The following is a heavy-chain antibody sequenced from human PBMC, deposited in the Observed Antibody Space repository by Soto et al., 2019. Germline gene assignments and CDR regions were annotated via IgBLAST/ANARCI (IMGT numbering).Heavy chain of an antibody. CDR2: ISHSGST. D-gene: IGHD6-6*01. V-gene: IGHV4-4*02. CDR1: SGSISSSNW. Sequence: QVQLQESGPGLVKPSGTLSLTCAVSSGSISSSNWWSWVRQPPGKGLEWIGEISHSGSTNYNPSLKSRVTMSVDKSKNQFSLQLSSVTAADTAVYYCASSLAYNWFDPWGQGTLVTVSS. J-gene: IGHJ5*02. CDR3: ASSLAYNWFDP.